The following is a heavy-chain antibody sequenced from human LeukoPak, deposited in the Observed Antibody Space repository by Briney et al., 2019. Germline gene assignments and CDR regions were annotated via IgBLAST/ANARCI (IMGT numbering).Heavy chain of an antibody. CDR1: GFTFSSYA. V-gene: IGHV3-30-3*01. CDR2: ISYDGSNK. J-gene: IGHJ4*02. D-gene: IGHD6-19*01. Sequence: GGSLRLSCAASGFTFSSYAMHWVRKAPGKGLEWVAVISYDGSNKYYADSVKGRFTISRDNSKNTLYLQMNSLRAEDTAVYYCARVEAVAGTNCDYWGQGTLVTVSS. CDR3: ARVEAVAGTNCDY.